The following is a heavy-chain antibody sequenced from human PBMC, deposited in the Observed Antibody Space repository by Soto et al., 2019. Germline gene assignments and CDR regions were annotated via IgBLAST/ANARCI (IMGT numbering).Heavy chain of an antibody. D-gene: IGHD2-15*01. J-gene: IGHJ4*02. V-gene: IGHV4-59*12. CDR3: ARGRVGYCSNWY. Sequence: PSETLSLTCTVSGASISSYYWSWVRQPPGKGLEWVGYIYYSGGSNYNPSLKSRVTMSLDTSKHQFSLNLSTVTAADTAFYYCARGRVGYCSNWYWGQGTLVTVSS. CDR1: GASISSYY. CDR2: IYYSGGS.